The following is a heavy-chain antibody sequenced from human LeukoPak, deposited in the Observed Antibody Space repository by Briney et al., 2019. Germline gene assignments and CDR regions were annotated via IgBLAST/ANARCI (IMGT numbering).Heavy chain of an antibody. CDR1: GGSFSGYY. V-gene: IGHV4-34*01. CDR2: INHSGST. J-gene: IGHJ3*01. D-gene: IGHD2/OR15-2a*01. CDR3: ARHPRFLTDAFDF. Sequence: SETPSLTCAVYGGSFSGYYWSWIRQPPGKGLVWIGEINHSGSTNYNPSLKSRVTISVDRSNNQFSLTLTSVTAADTAVYYCARHPRFLTDAFDFWGQGTMVTVSS.